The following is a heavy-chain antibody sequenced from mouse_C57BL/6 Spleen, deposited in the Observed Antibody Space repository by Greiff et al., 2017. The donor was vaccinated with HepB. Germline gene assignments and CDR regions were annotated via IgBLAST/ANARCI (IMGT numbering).Heavy chain of an antibody. J-gene: IGHJ1*03. CDR3: ARSLYYYGSSSWYFDV. V-gene: IGHV1-54*01. CDR1: GYAFTNYL. CDR2: INPGSGGT. Sequence: QVQLKQSGAELVRPGTSVKVSCKASGYAFTNYLIEWVKQRPGQGLEWIGVINPGSGGTNYNEKFKGKATLTADKSSSTAYMQLSSLTSEDSAVYFCARSLYYYGSSSWYFDVWGTETTVTVSS. D-gene: IGHD1-1*01.